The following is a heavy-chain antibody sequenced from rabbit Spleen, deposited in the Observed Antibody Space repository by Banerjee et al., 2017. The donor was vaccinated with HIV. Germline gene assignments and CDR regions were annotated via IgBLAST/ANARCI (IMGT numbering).Heavy chain of an antibody. Sequence: QSLEESGGDLVKPGASLTLTCTASGFTLSNYWMCWVRQAPGKGLEWIACIATGSITTTYYATWAKGRFTISKTSSTTVTLQMTSLTAADTATYFCARDTGTSFSTYGMDLWGQGTLVTVS. CDR1: GFTLSNYW. CDR3: ARDTGTSFSTYGMDL. J-gene: IGHJ6*01. CDR2: IATGSITTT. V-gene: IGHV1S40*01. D-gene: IGHD8-1*01.